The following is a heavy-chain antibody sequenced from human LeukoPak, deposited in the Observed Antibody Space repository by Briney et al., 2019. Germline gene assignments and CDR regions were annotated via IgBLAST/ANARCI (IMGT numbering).Heavy chain of an antibody. CDR3: ARFALTSSLDY. D-gene: IGHD6-13*01. Sequence: GESLKISCKGSGYNFTIYWIGWVRQMPGKGLEWLGLIYPGNSDTRYSPFFQGQVTFSVDTSISTAYLHWGGLKASDTAMYYCARFALTSSLDYWGQGTLVTVSS. J-gene: IGHJ4*02. CDR2: IYPGNSDT. CDR1: GYNFTIYW. V-gene: IGHV5-51*01.